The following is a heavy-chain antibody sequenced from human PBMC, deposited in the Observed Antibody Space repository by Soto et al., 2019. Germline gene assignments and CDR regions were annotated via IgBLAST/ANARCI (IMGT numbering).Heavy chain of an antibody. CDR3: ARIKIVEILTYYMDV. CDR2: MYYSGST. Sequence: QLQLQESGPGLVKPSETLSLSCTVSGDSISTSSSYYWGWIRQPPGKGLEWIANMYYSGSTYYNPSLMSRVTISLETSKNQFSLKLSSVTAADAAVYYCARIKIVEILTYYMDVWGKGTTVTVSS. J-gene: IGHJ6*03. V-gene: IGHV4-39*01. CDR1: GDSISTSSSYY. D-gene: IGHD2-15*01.